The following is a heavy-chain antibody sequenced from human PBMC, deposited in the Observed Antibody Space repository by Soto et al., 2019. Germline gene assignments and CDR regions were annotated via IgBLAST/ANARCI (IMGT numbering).Heavy chain of an antibody. V-gene: IGHV4-38-2*01. CDR2: IYRGGIT. J-gene: IGHJ5*02. CDR1: GYSISIGLY. D-gene: IGHD1-1*01. Sequence: PSETLSLTCAVSGYSISIGLYCGCIRQPPGKGLEWIGTIYRGGITYYNPSLKSRVTISIDTSKNHFSLRLSSVTATDTAVYFCAIGNPDWFDLWGQGTLVTVSS. CDR3: AIGNPDWFDL.